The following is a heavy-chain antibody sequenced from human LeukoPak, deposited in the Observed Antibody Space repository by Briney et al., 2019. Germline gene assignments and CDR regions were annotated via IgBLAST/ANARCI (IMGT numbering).Heavy chain of an antibody. CDR3: ARNWIRCPIKP. Sequence: SETLSLTCTVSGGSISSSSYYWGWIRQPPGKGLEWIGSIYYSGSTYYNPSLKSRVTIPVDTSKNQFSLKLSSVTAADTAVYYCARNWIRCPIKPWGQGTLVTVSS. V-gene: IGHV4-39*01. J-gene: IGHJ5*02. D-gene: IGHD1-1*01. CDR2: IYYSGST. CDR1: GGSISSSSYY.